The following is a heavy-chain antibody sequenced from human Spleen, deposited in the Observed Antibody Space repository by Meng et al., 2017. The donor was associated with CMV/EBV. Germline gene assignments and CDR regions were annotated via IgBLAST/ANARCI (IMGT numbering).Heavy chain of an antibody. CDR1: GGSISSYY. CDR2: IYYSGST. Sequence: SETLSLTCTVSGGSISSYYWSWIRQPPGKGLEWIGYIYYSGSTNYNPSLKSRVTISVDTSKNQFSLKLSSVTAADTAVYYCARDLRWGAIDYWGRGTLVTVSS. J-gene: IGHJ4*02. D-gene: IGHD1-26*01. V-gene: IGHV4-59*01. CDR3: ARDLRWGAIDY.